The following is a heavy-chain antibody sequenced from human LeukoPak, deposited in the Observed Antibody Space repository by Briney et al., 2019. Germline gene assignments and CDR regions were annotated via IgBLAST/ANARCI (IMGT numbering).Heavy chain of an antibody. CDR3: AKGFYYDSSGYYYGGAFDI. Sequence: PGGSLRLSCAASGFTFSSYGMHWVRQAPGKGLEGVAVISYDGSNKYYADSVKGRFTISRDNSKNTLYLQMNSLRAEDTAVYYCAKGFYYDSSGYYYGGAFDIWGQGTMVTVSS. V-gene: IGHV3-30*18. CDR1: GFTFSSYG. D-gene: IGHD3-22*01. J-gene: IGHJ3*02. CDR2: ISYDGSNK.